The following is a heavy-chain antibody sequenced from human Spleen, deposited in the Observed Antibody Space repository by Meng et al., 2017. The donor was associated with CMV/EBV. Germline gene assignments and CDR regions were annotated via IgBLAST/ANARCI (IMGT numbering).Heavy chain of an antibody. J-gene: IGHJ3*02. V-gene: IGHV3-30*02. CDR2: IRSDGNEK. CDR3: AKFLSLEPDDAFDI. D-gene: IGHD3-3*01. CDR1: GFTFKNYD. Sequence: GESLKISCAASGFTFKNYDIHWVRQAPGKGLEWVALIRSDGNEKYHADPVKGRFTISRDNFKNTLYLQMKSLRGEDTAVYYCAKFLSLEPDDAFDIWGQGAVVTVSS.